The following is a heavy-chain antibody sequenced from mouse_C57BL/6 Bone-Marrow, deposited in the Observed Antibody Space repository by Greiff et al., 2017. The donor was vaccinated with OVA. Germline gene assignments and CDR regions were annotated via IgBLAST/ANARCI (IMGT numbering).Heavy chain of an antibody. Sequence: QVQLQQPGAELVKPGASVKLSCKASGYTFTSYWMHWVKQRPGQGLEWIGMIHPNSGSTNYNEKFKSKATLTVDKSSSTAYMQLSSLTSEDSAVYYCASPYYCGPSWFAYWGQGTLVTVSA. CDR1: GYTFTSYW. V-gene: IGHV1-64*01. J-gene: IGHJ3*01. CDR3: ASPYYCGPSWFAY. CDR2: IHPNSGST. D-gene: IGHD1-1*01.